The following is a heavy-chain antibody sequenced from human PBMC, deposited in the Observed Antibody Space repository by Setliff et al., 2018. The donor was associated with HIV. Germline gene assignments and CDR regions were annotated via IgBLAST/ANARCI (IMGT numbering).Heavy chain of an antibody. J-gene: IGHJ3*02. V-gene: IGHV1-69*05. CDR3: ARQNYDGNSWGI. Sequence: SVKVSCKASGGTFSSYAISWVRQAPGQGLEWMGGIIPIFGTANYAQKFEGRVTITTDESTSTAYVELSSLRSEDAAVYYCARQNYDGNSWGIWGQGTMVTVSS. CDR1: GGTFSSYA. CDR2: IIPIFGTA. D-gene: IGHD5-12*01.